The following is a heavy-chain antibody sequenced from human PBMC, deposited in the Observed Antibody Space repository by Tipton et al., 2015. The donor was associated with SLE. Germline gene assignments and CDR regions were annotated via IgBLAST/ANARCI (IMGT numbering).Heavy chain of an antibody. CDR2: IYGSGGT. J-gene: IGHJ5*02. CDR3: APMRYYGYGWFDP. V-gene: IGHV4-4*09. CDR1: GGSISPYY. Sequence: TLSLTCTVSGGSISPYYWSWIRQPPGKGLEWIGYIYGSGGTNYNPSLESRVSMSVDTSKNQFSLKLSSVTAADTAVYYCAPMRYYGYGWFDPWGQGTLVTVSS. D-gene: IGHD3-10*01.